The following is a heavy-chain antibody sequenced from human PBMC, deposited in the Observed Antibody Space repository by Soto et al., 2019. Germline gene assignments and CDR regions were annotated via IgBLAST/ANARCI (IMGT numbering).Heavy chain of an antibody. J-gene: IGHJ6*02. CDR1: GGTFSGYA. V-gene: IGHV1-69*01. Sequence: QVQLVQSGAEVKKPGSSVKVSCKASGGTFSGYAISWVRQAPGKGLEWMGGIIPIFGTANYAQKFQGRVTITADESTSTAYMELSSLRSEDTAVYYCAEQLGSYYYYGMDVWGQGTTVTVSS. CDR2: IIPIFGTA. D-gene: IGHD6-6*01. CDR3: AEQLGSYYYYGMDV.